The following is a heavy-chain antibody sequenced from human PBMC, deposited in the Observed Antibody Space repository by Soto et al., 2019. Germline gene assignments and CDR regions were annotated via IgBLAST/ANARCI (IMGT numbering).Heavy chain of an antibody. CDR3: ARVGGGVVVVPGANRGDF. CDR1: GFTFSTYS. V-gene: IGHV3-21*01. J-gene: IGHJ4*02. Sequence: EVQLVESGGGLVKPGGSLRLSCAASGFTFSTYSMNWVRQAPGKGLEWVSSISPSSTYIHYADSVKGRFTISRDNAEKLLYLKMNSLRVEETAVYYCARVGGGVVVVPGANRGDFWGQGTLVTVSS. CDR2: ISPSSTYI. D-gene: IGHD2-2*01.